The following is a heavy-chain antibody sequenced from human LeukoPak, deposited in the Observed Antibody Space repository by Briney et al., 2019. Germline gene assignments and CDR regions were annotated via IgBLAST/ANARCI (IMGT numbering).Heavy chain of an antibody. D-gene: IGHD3-22*01. J-gene: IGHJ5*02. CDR3: ARDLGQYYDTSDNWFDP. V-gene: IGHV3-74*01. Sequence: GGSLRLSCAASGFTFSSYSMNWVRQAPGKGLVWVSRINSDGINTSYADSVKGRFTISRDNAKNTLNLQMNSLRAEDTAVYYCARDLGQYYDTSDNWFDPWGQGTLVTVSS. CDR1: GFTFSSYS. CDR2: INSDGINT.